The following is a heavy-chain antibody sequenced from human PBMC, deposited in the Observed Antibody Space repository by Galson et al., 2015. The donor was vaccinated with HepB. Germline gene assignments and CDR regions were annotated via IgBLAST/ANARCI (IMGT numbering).Heavy chain of an antibody. CDR1: GYTFTSYA. V-gene: IGHV1-3*01. D-gene: IGHD2-2*02. CDR2: INAGNGNT. J-gene: IGHJ6*03. CDR3: ARELRLPAAIRYEYYYYYMDV. Sequence: SVKVSCKASGYTFTSYAMHWVRQAPGQRLEWMGWINAGNGNTKYSQKFQGRVTITRDTSASTAYMELSSLRSEDTAVYYCARELRLPAAIRYEYYYYYMDVWGKGTTVTVSS.